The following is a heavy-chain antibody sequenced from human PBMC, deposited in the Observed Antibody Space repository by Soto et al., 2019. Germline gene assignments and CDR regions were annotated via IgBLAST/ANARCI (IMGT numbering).Heavy chain of an antibody. V-gene: IGHV1-3*01. D-gene: IGHD3-10*01. CDR3: ARAPWFGELAWFDP. Sequence: QVQIVQSGAEVKKPGASVKVSCKASGYTFTSYAMHWVRQAPGQRLEWMGWINAGNGNTKYSQKFQGRVTITRDTSASTVYMELSSLRSEDTAVYYCARAPWFGELAWFDPWGQGTLVTVSS. CDR2: INAGNGNT. CDR1: GYTFTSYA. J-gene: IGHJ5*02.